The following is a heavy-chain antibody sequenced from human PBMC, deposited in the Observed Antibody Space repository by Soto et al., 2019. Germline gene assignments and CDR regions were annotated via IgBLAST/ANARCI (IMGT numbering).Heavy chain of an antibody. D-gene: IGHD1-1*01. CDR2: ISYDGSNK. CDR1: GFTFSSYA. CDR3: ARVSGTTTPFDY. J-gene: IGHJ4*02. Sequence: SLRLSCTASGFTFSSYAMHWVRQAPGKGLEGVAVISYDGSNKYYADSVKGRFTISRDNSKNTLYLQMNSLRAEDTAVYYCARVSGTTTPFDYWGQGTLVTVSS. V-gene: IGHV3-30-3*01.